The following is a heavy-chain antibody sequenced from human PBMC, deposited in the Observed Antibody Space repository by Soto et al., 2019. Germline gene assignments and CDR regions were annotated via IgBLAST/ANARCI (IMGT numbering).Heavy chain of an antibody. J-gene: IGHJ6*02. V-gene: IGHV3-30*18. CDR2: ISYDGTIR. CDR1: GDSGFSFSSYG. CDR3: AKDRMVTSNFYGMDV. Sequence: VQLVESGGGVVQPGRSLTLSCAASGDSGFSFSSYGFHWVRQAPGKGLEWVAVISYDGTIRHFAESVKGRFTVSRDNAMLTVDLQMNSLRPEDTAVYYCAKDRMVTSNFYGMDVWGQGTTVTVS. D-gene: IGHD2-8*01.